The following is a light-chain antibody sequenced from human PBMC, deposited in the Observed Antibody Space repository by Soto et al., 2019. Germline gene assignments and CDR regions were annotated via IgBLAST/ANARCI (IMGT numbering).Light chain of an antibody. J-gene: IGKJ1*01. V-gene: IGKV3-20*01. CDR1: QSVSNNY. CDR3: QQYGSSGT. CDR2: GAS. Sequence: DIVLTQSPGTLSLSPGERATLSCRASQSVSNNYLAWYQQKPGQDPRLLIYGASNRATGIPDRFSGSGSGTDFTLTISRLEPEYFAVYYCQQYGSSGTFGQGTKVEIK.